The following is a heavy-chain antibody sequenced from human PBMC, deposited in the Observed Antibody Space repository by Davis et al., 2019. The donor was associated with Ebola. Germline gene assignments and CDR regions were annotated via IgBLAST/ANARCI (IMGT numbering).Heavy chain of an antibody. Sequence: ASVKVSCKASGGTFSSYAISWVRQAPGQGLEWMGWMNPNSGNTGYAQKFQGRVTMTRNTSISTAYMELSSLRSEDTAVYYCAREKLTAGYYYYGMDVWGQGTTVTVSS. CDR2: MNPNSGNT. CDR1: GGTFSSYA. J-gene: IGHJ6*02. D-gene: IGHD6-6*01. V-gene: IGHV1-8*02. CDR3: AREKLTAGYYYYGMDV.